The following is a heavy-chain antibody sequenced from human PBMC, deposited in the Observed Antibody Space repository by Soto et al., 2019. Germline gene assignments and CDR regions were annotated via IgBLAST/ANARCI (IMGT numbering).Heavy chain of an antibody. CDR3: ARENGITVTPFDY. J-gene: IGHJ4*02. CDR1: GYTFTSYA. D-gene: IGHD4-17*01. V-gene: IGHV1-3*04. Sequence: QVHLVQSGAEVKKPGASVKVSCKASGYTFTSYAMHWVRQAPGQRLEWVGWINTDNGNTKYSQKFQGRVTITRDTSATTAYMELSSLRSEDTAVYYCARENGITVTPFDYWGQGTLVTVSS. CDR2: INTDNGNT.